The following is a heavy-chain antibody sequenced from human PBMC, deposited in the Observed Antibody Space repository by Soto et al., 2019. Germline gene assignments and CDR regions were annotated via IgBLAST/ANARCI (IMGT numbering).Heavy chain of an antibody. CDR2: IIPIFGTA. Sequence: QVQLVQSGAEVKKPGSSVKVSCKASGGTFSSYAISWVRQAPGQGLEWMGGIIPIFGTANYAQKFQGRVXMXAXXSTTTAYMELSSLRSADTPVYYCARDTGPLDPLDYWGQGTLVTVSS. CDR3: ARDTGPLDPLDY. J-gene: IGHJ4*02. CDR1: GGTFSSYA. V-gene: IGHV1-69*12. D-gene: IGHD4-4*01.